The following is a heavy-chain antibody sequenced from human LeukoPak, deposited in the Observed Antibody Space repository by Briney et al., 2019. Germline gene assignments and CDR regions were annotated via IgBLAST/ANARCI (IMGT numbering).Heavy chain of an antibody. CDR1: GGSFSGYY. J-gene: IGHJ4*02. CDR3: ARAIIIGCTYVDY. CDR2: VNHSGST. D-gene: IGHD2-8*01. V-gene: IGHV4-34*01. Sequence: SETLALTCAVYGGSFSGYYWSWIRQPPGKGLEWIGEVNHSGSTKNNPSLKSRVTISVDTSKNQFSLKLTSVAAADTAMYYCARAIIIGCTYVDYWGQGTLVTVSS.